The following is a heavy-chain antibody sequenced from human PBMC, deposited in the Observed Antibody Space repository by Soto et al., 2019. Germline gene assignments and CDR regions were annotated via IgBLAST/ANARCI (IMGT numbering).Heavy chain of an antibody. CDR1: GFTFSSYA. V-gene: IGHV3-23*01. J-gene: IGHJ6*02. CDR3: AKDSSGAARPFVDYYYYGMDV. CDR2: ISGSGGST. Sequence: GSPRLSCAASGFTFSSYAMSWVRQAPGKVLEWVSAISGSGGSTYYADSVEGRFTISRDNSKNTLYLQMNSLRAEDTAVYYCAKDSSGAARPFVDYYYYGMDVWGQGXTVTVYS. D-gene: IGHD6-6*01.